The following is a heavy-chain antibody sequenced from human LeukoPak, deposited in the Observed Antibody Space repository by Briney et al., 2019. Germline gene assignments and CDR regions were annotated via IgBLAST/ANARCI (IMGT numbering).Heavy chain of an antibody. CDR1: GFTFSDYY. D-gene: IGHD3-10*01. V-gene: IGHV3-23*01. CDR2: ISGSGGST. CDR3: AKGSFLWFGELSRFDY. Sequence: GGSLRLSCAASGFTFSDYYMSWIRQAPGKGLEWVSAISGSGGSTYYADSVRGRFTISRDNSKNTLYLQMNSLRAEDTAVYYCAKGSFLWFGELSRFDYWGQGTLVTVSS. J-gene: IGHJ4*02.